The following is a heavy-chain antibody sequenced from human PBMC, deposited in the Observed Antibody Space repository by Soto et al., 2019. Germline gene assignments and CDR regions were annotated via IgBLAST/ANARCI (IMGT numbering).Heavy chain of an antibody. D-gene: IGHD3-10*01. J-gene: IGHJ5*02. CDR1: GYTFTSYD. V-gene: IGHV1-8*01. Sequence: ASVKVSCKASGYTFTSYDINWVRQATGQGLEWMGWMNPNSGNTGYAQKFQGRVTMTRNTSISTAYMKLSSLRSEDTAVYYCARGRRLLWFGELLNVRYNWFDPWGQGTLVTVSS. CDR2: MNPNSGNT. CDR3: ARGRRLLWFGELLNVRYNWFDP.